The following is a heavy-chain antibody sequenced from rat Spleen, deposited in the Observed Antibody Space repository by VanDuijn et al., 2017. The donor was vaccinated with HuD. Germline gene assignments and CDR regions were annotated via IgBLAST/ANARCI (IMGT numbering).Heavy chain of an antibody. Sequence: EVQLVESGGGLVQPGRSLKLSCAASGFTFSDYYMAWVRQAPTKGLEWVATISYDDRSTYYRDSVKGRFTISRDNAENTVYLQMNSLRSEDTATYYCAKGGYTTDYVMDAWGQGASVTVSS. J-gene: IGHJ4*01. D-gene: IGHD1-6*01. V-gene: IGHV5S10*01. CDR1: GFTFSDYY. CDR2: ISYDDRST. CDR3: AKGGYTTDYVMDA.